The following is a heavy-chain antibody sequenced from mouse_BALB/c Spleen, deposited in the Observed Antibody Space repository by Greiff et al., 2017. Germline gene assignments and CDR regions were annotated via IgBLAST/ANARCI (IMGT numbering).Heavy chain of an antibody. V-gene: IGHV5-17*02. CDR3: ARSYYGNSFDY. J-gene: IGHJ2*01. CDR1: GFTFSSFG. D-gene: IGHD2-10*01. Sequence: EVQGVESGGGLVQPGGSRKLSCAASGFTFSSFGMHWVRQAPEKGLEWVAYISSGSSTIYYADTVKGRFTISRDNPKNTLFLQMTSLRSEDTAMYYCARSYYGNSFDYWGQGTTLTVSS. CDR2: ISSGSSTI.